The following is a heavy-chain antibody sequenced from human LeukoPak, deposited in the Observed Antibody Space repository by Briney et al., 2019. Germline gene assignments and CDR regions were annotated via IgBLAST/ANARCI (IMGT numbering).Heavy chain of an antibody. V-gene: IGHV1-2*02. Sequence: ASVNVSCKASGYTFTGYYMHWVRQAPGQGLEWMGWINPNSGGTNYAQKFQGRVTMTRDTSISTAYMELSRLRSDDTAVYYCARARQQLVMNWFDPWGQGTLVTVSS. J-gene: IGHJ5*02. CDR3: ARARQQLVMNWFDP. CDR2: INPNSGGT. CDR1: GYTFTGYY. D-gene: IGHD6-13*01.